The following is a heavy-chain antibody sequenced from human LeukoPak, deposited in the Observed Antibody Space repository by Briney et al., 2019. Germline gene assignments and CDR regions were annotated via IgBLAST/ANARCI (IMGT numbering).Heavy chain of an antibody. Sequence: GSLRLSCAASGFTFSSYAMSWVRQAPGKGLEWIGYVFHTGHTNYNPSLKSRVTMSIDPSKDQFSLEVTSVTAADTAVYYCAGSIFGYPWFDPWGQGTLVTVSS. CDR1: GFTFSSYA. V-gene: IGHV4-59*01. CDR2: VFHTGHT. CDR3: AGSIFGYPWFDP. D-gene: IGHD3-9*01. J-gene: IGHJ5*02.